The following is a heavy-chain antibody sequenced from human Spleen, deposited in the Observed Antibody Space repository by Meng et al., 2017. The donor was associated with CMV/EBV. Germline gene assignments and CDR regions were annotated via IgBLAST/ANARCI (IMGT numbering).Heavy chain of an antibody. CDR2: ISGIGIPT. CDR1: GFTFSSYA. Sequence: GESLKISCAASGFTFSSYAISWVRQTPGKGLEWVSGISGIGIPTYYADSVKGRFTISRDNSKNTLDLQMNSLRAEDTAVYYCARETSNHEGVWLDPWGQGTLVTVSS. V-gene: IGHV3-23*01. CDR3: ARETSNHEGVWLDP. J-gene: IGHJ5*02.